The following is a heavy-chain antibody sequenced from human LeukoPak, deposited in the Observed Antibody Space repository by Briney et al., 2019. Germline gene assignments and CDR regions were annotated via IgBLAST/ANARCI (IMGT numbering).Heavy chain of an antibody. CDR3: ARGRRLRLLWFGEPDSWFDP. CDR2: IYYSGST. Sequence: SSETLSLTCTVSGGSISSGGYYWSWIRQHPGKGLEWIGYIYYSGSTYYNPSLKSRVTISVDTSKNQFSLKLSSVTAADTAVYYCARGRRLRLLWFGEPDSWFDPWGQGTLVTVSS. J-gene: IGHJ5*02. D-gene: IGHD3-10*01. CDR1: GGSISSGGYY. V-gene: IGHV4-31*03.